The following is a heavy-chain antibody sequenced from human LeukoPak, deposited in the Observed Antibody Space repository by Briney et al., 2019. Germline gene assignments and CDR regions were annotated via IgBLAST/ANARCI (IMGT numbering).Heavy chain of an antibody. CDR3: ASLSIAVPFDY. V-gene: IGHV3-23*01. CDR1: GYTFSNFA. J-gene: IGHJ4*02. Sequence: GGSLRLSCVASGYTFSNFAMTWVRQAPGKGLEWVADISGSDGTTHYADSVKGRFTISRDNSKNTLYLQMNSLRAEDTAVYYCASLSIAVPFDYWGQGTLVTVSS. D-gene: IGHD6-6*01. CDR2: ISGSDGTT.